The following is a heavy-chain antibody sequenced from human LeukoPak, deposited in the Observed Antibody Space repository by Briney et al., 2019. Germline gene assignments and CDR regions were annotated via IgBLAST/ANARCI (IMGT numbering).Heavy chain of an antibody. CDR1: GFTFSSYG. CDR2: ISYDGSNK. J-gene: IGHJ4*02. CDR3: AKDLGGSVLIGELYRACVY. V-gene: IGHV3-30*18. Sequence: GGSLRLSCAASGFTFSSYGMHWVRQAPGKGLEWVAVISYDGSNKYYGDSVKGRFTISRDNSKNTLYLQMNSLRAEDTAVYYCAKDLGGSVLIGELYRACVYWGQGTLVTVSS. D-gene: IGHD3-10*01.